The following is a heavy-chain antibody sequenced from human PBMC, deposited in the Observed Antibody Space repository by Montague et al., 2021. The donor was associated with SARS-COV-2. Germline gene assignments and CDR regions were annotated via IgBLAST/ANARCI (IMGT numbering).Heavy chain of an antibody. D-gene: IGHD3-10*01. Sequence: SETLSLTCTVSAGSISTNSYYWAWIRQPPGKGLEWIGSISYSGSTYFNPSLESRLTMSVDTPKNHFSLKLSSVTAADTAVYYCARLWDFYGSGSYKNSWFDAWGQGTRVTVSS. CDR1: AGSISTNSYY. J-gene: IGHJ5*02. CDR2: ISYSGST. CDR3: ARLWDFYGSGSYKNSWFDA. V-gene: IGHV4-39*02.